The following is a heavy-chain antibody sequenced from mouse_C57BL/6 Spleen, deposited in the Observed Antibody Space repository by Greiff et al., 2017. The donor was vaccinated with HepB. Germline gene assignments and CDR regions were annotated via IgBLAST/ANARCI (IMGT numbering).Heavy chain of an antibody. J-gene: IGHJ2*01. D-gene: IGHD2-1*01. V-gene: IGHV1-80*01. CDR2: IYPGDGDT. CDR3: ARNGDGNRFDY. Sequence: VKLQESGAELVKPGASVKISCKASGYAFSSYWVNWVKQRPGKGLEWIGQIYPGDGDTNYNGKFKGKATLTADKSSSTAYMQLSSLTSEDSAVYFCARNGDGNRFDYWGQGTTLTVSS. CDR1: GYAFSSYW.